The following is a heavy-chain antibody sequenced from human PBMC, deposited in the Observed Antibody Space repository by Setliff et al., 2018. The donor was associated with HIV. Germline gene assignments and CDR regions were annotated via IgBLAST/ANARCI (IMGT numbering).Heavy chain of an antibody. J-gene: IGHJ5*02. V-gene: IGHV7-4-1*02. D-gene: IGHD4-17*01. Sequence: ASVKVFCKTSGSNFENYAINWVRQAPGQGLEWMGWINANSGSPTYAQAFTGRFFFSVDTAVATAYLQINNLKTEDTAVYFCARGLYGDYGGDLNWLDPWGHGTRVTVSS. CDR2: INANSGSP. CDR1: GSNFENYA. CDR3: ARGLYGDYGGDLNWLDP.